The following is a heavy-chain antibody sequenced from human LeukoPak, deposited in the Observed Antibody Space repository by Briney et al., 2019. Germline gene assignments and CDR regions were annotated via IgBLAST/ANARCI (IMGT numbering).Heavy chain of an antibody. CDR2: ISSSGSTI. V-gene: IGHV3-48*03. CDR1: GFTFSSYE. J-gene: IGHJ6*03. D-gene: IGHD2-2*01. CDR3: AALKVPAPMGV. Sequence: GGSLRLSCAASGFTFSSYEMNWVRQAPGEGLEWVSYISSSGSTIYYADSVKGRFTISRDNAKNSLCLQMNSLRAEDTAVYYCAALKVPAPMGVWGKGTTVTVSS.